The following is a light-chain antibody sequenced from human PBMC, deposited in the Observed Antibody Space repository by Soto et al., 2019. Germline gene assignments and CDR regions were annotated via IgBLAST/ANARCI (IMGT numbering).Light chain of an antibody. J-gene: IGKJ1*01. CDR1: QTVNTY. Sequence: DIQMTQSPSSLSASIGDRVTITCRASQTVNTYLHWYQQKPGKAPKLLIYAASNLQSGVPSRFSGSGSGTNFTLSLNSLQPEDFATYSCQQSYSTTWTFGQGTKVDIK. CDR3: QQSYSTTWT. CDR2: AAS. V-gene: IGKV1-39*01.